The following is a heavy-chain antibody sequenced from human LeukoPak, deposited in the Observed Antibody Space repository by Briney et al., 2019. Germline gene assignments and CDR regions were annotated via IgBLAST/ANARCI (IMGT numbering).Heavy chain of an antibody. V-gene: IGHV3-66*01. J-gene: IGHJ4*02. Sequence: GGSLTLSCAASGFTVSSNYMSWVRQAPGKGLEWVSVIYRGGNTDYADSVKGRFTISRDNSTNTMYLQMNSLRVDDTAVYYCARVGYFDNTGLDYWGQGTLVTVSS. CDR2: IYRGGNT. CDR1: GFTVSSNY. D-gene: IGHD3-22*01. CDR3: ARVGYFDNTGLDY.